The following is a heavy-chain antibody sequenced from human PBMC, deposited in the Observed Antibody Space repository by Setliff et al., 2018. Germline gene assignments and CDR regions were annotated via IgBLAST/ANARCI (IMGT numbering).Heavy chain of an antibody. CDR2: IRHDGSNE. CDR1: GFTSSMYG. V-gene: IGHV3-30*02. D-gene: IGHD3-22*01. CDR3: AKDTHYYASSGYYCFDY. J-gene: IGHJ4*02. Sequence: PGGSLRLSCAASGFTSSMYGVHWVRQAPGKGLEWVAYIRHDGSNENYADSVKGRFTISRDNSRNTLFLQMNSLRAEDTGVYYCAKDTHYYASSGYYCFDYWGQGSRVTVSS.